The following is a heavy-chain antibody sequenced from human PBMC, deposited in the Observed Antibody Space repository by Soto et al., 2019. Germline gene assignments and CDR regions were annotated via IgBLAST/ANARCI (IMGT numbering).Heavy chain of an antibody. V-gene: IGHV3-23*01. Sequence: EVQLLESGGALVQPGGSLRLSCEASGFTYVKCAMSWVRQAPGKGLEWVSGISGDAGRTFYADSVKGRFTISRDNSKNTVYLQMNSLRVEDTAVYYCVKDTVVVINGGDFDYWGQGTLVTVSS. CDR1: GFTYVKCA. CDR2: ISGDAGRT. CDR3: VKDTVVVINGGDFDY. D-gene: IGHD3-22*01. J-gene: IGHJ4*02.